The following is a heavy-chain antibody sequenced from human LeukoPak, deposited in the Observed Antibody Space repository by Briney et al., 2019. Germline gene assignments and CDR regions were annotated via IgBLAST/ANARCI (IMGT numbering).Heavy chain of an antibody. Sequence: SGTLSLTCAVSGGSITTTNWWSWVRQPPGKGLEWIGGVHLSGATNYNPSLESRVSMSIDKSKNHLSLEVTSVTAADTAIYYCTRESGAFSPFGFWGQGTLLTVSS. CDR1: GGSITTTNW. CDR2: VHLSGAT. J-gene: IGHJ4*02. CDR3: TRESGAFSPFGF. V-gene: IGHV4-4*02. D-gene: IGHD1-26*01.